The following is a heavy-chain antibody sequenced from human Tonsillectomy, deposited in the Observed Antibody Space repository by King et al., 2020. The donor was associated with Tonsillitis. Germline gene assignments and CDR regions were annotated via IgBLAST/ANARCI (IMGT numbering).Heavy chain of an antibody. J-gene: IGHJ4*02. CDR1: GYTFTSYD. CDR3: AEVPPPYYFDSSGYSDY. CDR2: MNPNSGNT. V-gene: IGHV1-8*02. Sequence: QLVQSGAEVKKPGASVKVSCKASGYTFTSYDINWVRQATGQGLEWMGWMNPNSGNTGYAQKFQGRVTMTRNTSISTAYMELSSLRSEDTAVYYCAEVPPPYYFDSSGYSDYWGQGTLVTVSS. D-gene: IGHD3-22*01.